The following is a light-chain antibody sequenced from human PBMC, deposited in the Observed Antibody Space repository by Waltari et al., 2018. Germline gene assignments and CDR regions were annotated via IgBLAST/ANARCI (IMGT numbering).Light chain of an antibody. CDR3: QQYNSYPRT. J-gene: IGKJ1*01. Sequence: DIQMTLSPSTLSASIGDRVTITCRASQSISDWLAWYQQKPGRAPKLLIYKASSLERGVPSRFSASGSGTEFTLTISSLQPDDFATYYCQQYNSYPRTFGQGTKVEIK. V-gene: IGKV1-5*03. CDR1: QSISDW. CDR2: KAS.